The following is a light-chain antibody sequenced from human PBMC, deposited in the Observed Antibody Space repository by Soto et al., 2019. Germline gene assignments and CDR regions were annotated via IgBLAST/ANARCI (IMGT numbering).Light chain of an antibody. V-gene: IGKV1-8*01. CDR3: QQYYSYPQA. J-gene: IGKJ4*01. Sequence: AIRMTQSPSSLSASTGDRVTITCRASQGISSYLAWYQQKPGKAPKLLIYAASTLQSGVPSRFSGSGSGTDFTLTIRCLQSEDFATYYCQQYYSYPQAFGGGTKVDIK. CDR2: AAS. CDR1: QGISSY.